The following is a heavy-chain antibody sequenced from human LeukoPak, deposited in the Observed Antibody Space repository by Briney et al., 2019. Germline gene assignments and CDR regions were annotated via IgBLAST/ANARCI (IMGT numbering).Heavy chain of an antibody. V-gene: IGHV3-30*02. CDR1: GFTFSSYG. J-gene: IGHJ5*02. Sequence: GGSLRLSCAASGFTFSSYGMHWVRQAPGKGLEWVAFIRYDGSNKYYADSVKGRFTISRDNAKNSLYLQMNSLRAEDTAVYYCARAPSSGWSLKGCFNPWGQGTLVTVSS. D-gene: IGHD6-19*01. CDR3: ARAPSSGWSLKGCFNP. CDR2: IRYDGSNK.